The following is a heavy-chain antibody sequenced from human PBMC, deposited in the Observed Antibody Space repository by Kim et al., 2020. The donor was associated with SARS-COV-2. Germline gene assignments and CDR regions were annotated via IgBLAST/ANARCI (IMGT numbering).Heavy chain of an antibody. CDR3: AKDILLWFGVDDY. J-gene: IGHJ4*02. Sequence: YAVSRKGRFTIYRDNSKNALYLQMNSLRAEDTAVYYCAKDILLWFGVDDYWGQGTLVTVSS. D-gene: IGHD3-10*01. V-gene: IGHV3-23*01.